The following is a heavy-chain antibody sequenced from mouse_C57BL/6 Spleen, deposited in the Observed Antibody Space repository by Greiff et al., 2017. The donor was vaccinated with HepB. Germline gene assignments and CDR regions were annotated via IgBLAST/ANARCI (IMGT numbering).Heavy chain of an antibody. CDR2: IYPGSGST. V-gene: IGHV1-55*01. J-gene: IGHJ1*03. D-gene: IGHD1-1*01. CDR1: GYTFTSYW. Sequence: QLQQPGAELVKPGASVKMSCKASGYTFTSYWITWVKQRPGQGLEWIGDIYPGSGSTNYNEKFKSKATLTVDTSSSTAYMQLSSLTSEDSAVYYCAREDYGSSPWYFDVWGTGTTVTVSS. CDR3: AREDYGSSPWYFDV.